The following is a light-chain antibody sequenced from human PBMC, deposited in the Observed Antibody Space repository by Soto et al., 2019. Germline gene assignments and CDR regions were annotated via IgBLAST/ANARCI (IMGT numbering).Light chain of an antibody. V-gene: IGLV2-14*01. CDR2: EVS. CDR1: SSDVGGYNY. J-gene: IGLJ1*01. CDR3: SSYTSSSNHYF. Sequence: QSALTQPASVSGSPGQSITISCTGTSSDVGGYNYVSWYQQHPGKAPKLMIYEVSNRPSGVSNRFSGSKSGNTASLTISGLQAEDEADYYCSSYTSSSNHYFFGSGTKVTVL.